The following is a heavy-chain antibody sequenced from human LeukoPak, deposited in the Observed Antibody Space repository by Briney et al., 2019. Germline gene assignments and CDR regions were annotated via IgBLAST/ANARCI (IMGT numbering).Heavy chain of an antibody. CDR2: IKSKTDGGTT. CDR1: GFSFSYAW. J-gene: IGHJ5*02. CDR3: THAWRGFDP. V-gene: IGHV3-15*01. D-gene: IGHD1-1*01. Sequence: PGGSLRLSCAASGFSFSYAWMSWVCQAPGKGLEWVGLIKSKTDGGTTDYVAPVKGRFTISRDDSKDTLYLQMNSPKTEDTAVYYCTHAWRGFDPWGQGTLVTVSS.